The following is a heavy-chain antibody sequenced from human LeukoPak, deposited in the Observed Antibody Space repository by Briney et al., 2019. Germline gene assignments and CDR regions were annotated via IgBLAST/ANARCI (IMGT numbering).Heavy chain of an antibody. D-gene: IGHD1-26*01. CDR1: GGSISSNAYY. CDR2: IYSSVST. Sequence: SETLSLTCTVSGGSISSNAYYWAWVRQPPGKGLEWIGSIYSSVSTYYNPSLKSRVTISVDTSKNQFSLRLSSVTAADTALYYCAYSGSYGHLGYWGQGIPVTVAS. J-gene: IGHJ4*02. V-gene: IGHV4-39*01. CDR3: AYSGSYGHLGY.